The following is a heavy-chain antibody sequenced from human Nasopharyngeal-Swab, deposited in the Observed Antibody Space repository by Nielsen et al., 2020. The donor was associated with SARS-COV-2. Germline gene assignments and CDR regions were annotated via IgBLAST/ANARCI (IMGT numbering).Heavy chain of an antibody. Sequence: WVRQAPGQGFEWMGGIIPIFGTANYAQKFQGRVTITADKSTSTAYMELSSLRSEDTAVYYCASPYCSSTSCRLSYYYGMDVWGQGTTVTVSS. D-gene: IGHD2-2*01. V-gene: IGHV1-69*06. CDR2: IIPIFGTA. J-gene: IGHJ6*02. CDR3: ASPYCSSTSCRLSYYYGMDV.